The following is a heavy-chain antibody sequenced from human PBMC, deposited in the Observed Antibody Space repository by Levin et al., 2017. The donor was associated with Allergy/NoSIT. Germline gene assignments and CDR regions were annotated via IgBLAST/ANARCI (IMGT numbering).Heavy chain of an antibody. J-gene: IGHJ4*02. CDR2: ILFDGSDS. Sequence: GGSLRLSCAASGFTFKNFAMHWVRRAPDRGLQWVAVILFDGSDSFYSDSVKGRFTISRVTSNNTLYLQMNSLRPDDTAVYYCAKDAIGRNYDKAKFYFDSWGQGTLVTGSS. CDR1: GFTFKNFA. D-gene: IGHD1-7*01. V-gene: IGHV3-30*18. CDR3: AKDAIGRNYDKAKFYFDS.